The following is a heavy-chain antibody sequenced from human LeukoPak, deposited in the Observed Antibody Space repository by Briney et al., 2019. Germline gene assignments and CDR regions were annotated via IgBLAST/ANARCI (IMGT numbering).Heavy chain of an antibody. J-gene: IGHJ4*02. CDR3: ARHSGRPSGPFGM. V-gene: IGHV5-51*01. CDR2: IYPGDSDT. D-gene: IGHD2-15*01. Sequence: GASLKISCKGSGYSFTSYWIGWVRQLPGKGLEWMGIIYPGDSDTRYSPSFQGQVTISADKSISTAYLQWSSLKASDTAMYYFARHSGRPSGPFGMWGQGTLVTVSS. CDR1: GYSFTSYW.